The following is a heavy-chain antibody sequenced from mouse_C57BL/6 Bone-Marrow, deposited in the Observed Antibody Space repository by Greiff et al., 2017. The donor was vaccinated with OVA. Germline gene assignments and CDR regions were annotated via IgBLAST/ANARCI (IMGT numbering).Heavy chain of an antibody. V-gene: IGHV1-50*01. CDR3: ASSSAD. J-gene: IGHJ3*01. CDR2: IDPSDGFP. CDR1: GYTFTSYW. Sequence: QVQLQQSGAELVKPGASVKLSCKASGYTFTSYWMQWVKQRPGQGLEWIGEIDPSDGFPNYNQKFKGKATLTVDTSSSTAYMQLSSLTSEDSAVYFCASSSADWGQGTLVTVSA.